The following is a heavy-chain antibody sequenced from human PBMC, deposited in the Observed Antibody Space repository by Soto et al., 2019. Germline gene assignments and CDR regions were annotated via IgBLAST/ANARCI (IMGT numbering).Heavy chain of an antibody. Sequence: GGSLRLSCAASGFTFSSYSMNWVRQAPGKGLEWVSYISSSSSTIYYADSVKGRFTISRDNAKNSLYLQMNSLRAEDTAIYYCAKNPGYYYDSTGYHFDFWGRGSLVTVSS. CDR2: ISSSSSTI. CDR1: GFTFSSYS. CDR3: AKNPGYYYDSTGYHFDF. J-gene: IGHJ4*02. D-gene: IGHD3-22*01. V-gene: IGHV3-48*01.